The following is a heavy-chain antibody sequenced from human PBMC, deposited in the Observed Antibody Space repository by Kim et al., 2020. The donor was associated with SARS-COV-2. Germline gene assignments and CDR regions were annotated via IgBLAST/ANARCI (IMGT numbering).Heavy chain of an antibody. CDR2: ISAYNGNT. CDR1: GYTFTSYG. D-gene: IGHD3-22*01. J-gene: IGHJ6*02. CDR3: ARDPDYDSSGYSTDYYYYGMDV. Sequence: ASVNVSCKASGYTFTSYGISWVRQAPGQGLEWMGWISAYNGNTNYAQKLQGRVTMTTDTSTSPAYTELRSLRSDDTAVYSCARDPDYDSSGYSTDYYYYGMDVWGQGTTVTVSS. V-gene: IGHV1-18*01.